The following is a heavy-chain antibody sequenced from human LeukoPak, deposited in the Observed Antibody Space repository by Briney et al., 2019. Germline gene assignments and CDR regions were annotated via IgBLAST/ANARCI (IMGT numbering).Heavy chain of an antibody. J-gene: IGHJ5*02. CDR2: INHSGST. CDR1: GGSISSGGYS. Sequence: SGTLSLTCAVSGGSISSGGYSWSWIRQPPGKGLEWIGYINHSGSTNYNPSLKNRVTISVDTSKNQFSLKLSSVTAADTAVYYCARSRFVIVTRLGWFDPWGRGTLVTVSS. CDR3: ARSRFVIVTRLGWFDP. D-gene: IGHD2/OR15-2a*01. V-gene: IGHV4-30-2*01.